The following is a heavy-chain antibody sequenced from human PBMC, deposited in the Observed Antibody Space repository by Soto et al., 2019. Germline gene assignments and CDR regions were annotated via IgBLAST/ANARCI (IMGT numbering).Heavy chain of an antibody. D-gene: IGHD3-3*01. CDR3: AKVTSLRFLEWAFDY. Sequence: EVQLVESGGVVVQPGGSLRLSCAASGFTFDDYTMHWVRQAPGKGLEWVSLISWDGGSTYYADSVKGRFTISRDNSKNSLYLQMNSLRTEDTALYYCAKVTSLRFLEWAFDYWGQGTLVTVSS. CDR2: ISWDGGST. J-gene: IGHJ4*02. CDR1: GFTFDDYT. V-gene: IGHV3-43*01.